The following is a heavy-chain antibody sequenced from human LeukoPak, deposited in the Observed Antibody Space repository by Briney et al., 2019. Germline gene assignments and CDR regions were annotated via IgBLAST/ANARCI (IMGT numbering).Heavy chain of an antibody. CDR2: IYYSGST. J-gene: IGHJ5*02. Sequence: SETLSLTCTVSGGSISTYYWSWIRQPPGKGLQWIGYIYYSGSTNYNPSLKSRVTISVDTSKNQFSLKLSSVTAADTAVYYCARYQAYCSSTTCHVNWFDPWGQGTLVTVSS. CDR1: GGSISTYY. D-gene: IGHD2-2*01. CDR3: ARYQAYCSSTTCHVNWFDP. V-gene: IGHV4-59*01.